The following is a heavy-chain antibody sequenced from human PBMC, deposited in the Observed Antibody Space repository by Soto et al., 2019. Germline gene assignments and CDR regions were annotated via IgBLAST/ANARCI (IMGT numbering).Heavy chain of an antibody. CDR3: ARESEDLTSNFDY. V-gene: IGHV3-21*01. CDR1: GFTFTRYS. CDR2: ISSTTNYI. J-gene: IGHJ4*02. Sequence: GGSLRLSCAASGFTFTRYSMNWVRQAPGKGLEWVSSISSTTNYIYYADSMKGRFTVSRDNAKNSVYLEMNRLSAEDTALYYCARESEDLTSNFDYWGQGTLVTVSS.